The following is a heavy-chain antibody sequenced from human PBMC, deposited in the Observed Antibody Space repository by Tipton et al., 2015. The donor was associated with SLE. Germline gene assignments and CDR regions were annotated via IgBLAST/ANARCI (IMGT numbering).Heavy chain of an antibody. Sequence: TLSLTCTVSGGSISSYYWSWIRQPAGKGLEWIGRIYTSGSTNYNPSLKSRVTISVDTSKNQFSLKLSSVTAADTAVYYCARGGNWNSVWWFDPWGQGTLVTVSS. D-gene: IGHD1-7*01. J-gene: IGHJ5*02. V-gene: IGHV4-4*07. CDR3: ARGGNWNSVWWFDP. CDR1: GGSISSYY. CDR2: IYTSGST.